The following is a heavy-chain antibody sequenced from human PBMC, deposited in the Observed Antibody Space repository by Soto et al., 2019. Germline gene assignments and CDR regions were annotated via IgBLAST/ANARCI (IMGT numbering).Heavy chain of an antibody. CDR2: IYYSGST. CDR1: GGSISSGGYY. V-gene: IGHV4-31*02. CDR3: ARDMAAATFDI. D-gene: IGHD2-15*01. Sequence: TSQTLSLTCTVSGGSISSGGYYWSWIRQHPGKGLEWIGYIYYSGSTYYNPSLKSRVTISVDTSKNQFSLKLSSVTAADTAVYYCARDMAAATFDIWGQGTMVTVSS. J-gene: IGHJ3*02.